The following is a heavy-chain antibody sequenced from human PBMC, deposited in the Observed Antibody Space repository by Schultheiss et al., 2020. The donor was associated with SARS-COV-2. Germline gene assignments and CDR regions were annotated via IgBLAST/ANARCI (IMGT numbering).Heavy chain of an antibody. V-gene: IGHV3-11*01. Sequence: GGSLRLSCAASGFTFSNAWMSWIRQAPGKGLEWVSFISSSSSTIYYADSVKGRFTISRDNSKNTVFLQLNSLRAEDTALYYCAKDVPNWYFDLWGRGTLVTVSS. CDR1: GFTFSNAW. CDR2: ISSSSSTI. J-gene: IGHJ2*01. CDR3: AKDVPNWYFDL.